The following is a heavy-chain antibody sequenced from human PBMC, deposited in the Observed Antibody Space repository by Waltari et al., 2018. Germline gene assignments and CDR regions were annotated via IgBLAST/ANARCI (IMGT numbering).Heavy chain of an antibody. D-gene: IGHD1-26*01. J-gene: IGHJ4*02. CDR1: GGSIRTYY. Sequence: QVQLQESGPGLVEPSETLSLTCTVSGGSIRTYYWSWIRQPPGKGLEYIGYIYYSGSTDYNPSLKSRVTISIDTSKNQFSLKLSSVTAADTAMYYCATGELPGDYWGQGILVTVSS. V-gene: IGHV4-59*01. CDR3: ATGELPGDY. CDR2: IYYSGST.